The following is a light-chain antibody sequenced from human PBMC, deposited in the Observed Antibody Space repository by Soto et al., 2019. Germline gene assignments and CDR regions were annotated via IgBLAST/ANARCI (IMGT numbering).Light chain of an antibody. CDR3: QQRDSWPIT. V-gene: IGKV3-11*01. Sequence: EIVLTQSPASLSLSPGERSTRSCMASQSVDSYLVWYQQKPGQAPRLLIFGASNRATGIPARFSGSGSGTDFTLTINSLEPDDFAVYYCQQRDSWPITFGQGTRLEIK. CDR2: GAS. CDR1: QSVDSY. J-gene: IGKJ5*01.